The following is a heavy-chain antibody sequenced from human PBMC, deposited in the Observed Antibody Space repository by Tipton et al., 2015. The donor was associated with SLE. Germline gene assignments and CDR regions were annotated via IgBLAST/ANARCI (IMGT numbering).Heavy chain of an antibody. V-gene: IGHV4-39*07. CDR2: IYYSGST. J-gene: IGHJ3*02. CDR1: GGSISSSSYY. Sequence: TLSLTCTVSGGSISSSSYYWGWIRQPPGKGLEWIGSIYYSGSTYYNPSLKSRVTISVDTSKNQFSLKLSSVTAADTAVYYCARGNRGSSGWYGAFDIWGQGTMVTGSS. CDR3: ARGNRGSSGWYGAFDI. D-gene: IGHD6-19*01.